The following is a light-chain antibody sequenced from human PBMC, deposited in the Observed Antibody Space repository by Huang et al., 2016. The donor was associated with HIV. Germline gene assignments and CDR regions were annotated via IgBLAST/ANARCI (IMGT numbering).Light chain of an antibody. J-gene: IGKJ2*01. CDR3: QQSYNTPYT. V-gene: IGKV1-39*01. CDR1: PAINTY. Sequence: DIQMTQSPSSLAASVGDKVIITCRASPAINTYLHWYHHKEGKAPKLLISAISGLQSGVPSRFSGSGSGTDFTLTISGLRPEDFATYYCQQSYNTPYTFGQGTKVEI. CDR2: AIS.